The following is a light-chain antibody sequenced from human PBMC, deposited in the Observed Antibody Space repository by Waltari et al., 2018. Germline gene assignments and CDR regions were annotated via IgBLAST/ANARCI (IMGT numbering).Light chain of an antibody. CDR1: QGIHTS. CDR3: QQYDSFPLS. Sequence: DIQMTQSPSSVSASVGDKVSIPCRASQGIHTSLAWFQQTPGRAPKSLIYAASSLQSGVPSKYSGSGSGTDFTLTISSLQPEDSGTYFCQQYDSFPLSFGGGTRVEI. V-gene: IGKV1-16*02. J-gene: IGKJ4*01. CDR2: AAS.